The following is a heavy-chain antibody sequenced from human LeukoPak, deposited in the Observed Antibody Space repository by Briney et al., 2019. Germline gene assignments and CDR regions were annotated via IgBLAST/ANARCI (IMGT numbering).Heavy chain of an antibody. D-gene: IGHD1/OR15-1a*01. CDR2: IKQDGSEK. V-gene: IGHV3-7*03. J-gene: IGHJ3*02. Sequence: PGGSLRLSCAASGFTFSDYYMSWIRQAPGKGLEWVANIKQDGSEKYYVDSVKGRFTISRDNAKNLLYLQMNSLRAEDTAVYYCALEQANAFDIWGQGTMVTVSS. CDR1: GFTFSDYY. CDR3: ALEQANAFDI.